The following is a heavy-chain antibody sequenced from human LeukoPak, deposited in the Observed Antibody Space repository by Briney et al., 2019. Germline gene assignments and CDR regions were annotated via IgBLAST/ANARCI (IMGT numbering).Heavy chain of an antibody. Sequence: ASVKVSCKASGYTFTGYYMHWVRQAPGQGLEWMGWINPNSGGTNYAQKFQGRVTMTRDTSISTAYMELSRLRSDDTAVYYCAREGDNWNDVDWFDPWGQGTLVTVSS. CDR3: AREGDNWNDVDWFDP. D-gene: IGHD1-1*01. J-gene: IGHJ5*02. V-gene: IGHV1-2*02. CDR2: INPNSGGT. CDR1: GYTFTGYY.